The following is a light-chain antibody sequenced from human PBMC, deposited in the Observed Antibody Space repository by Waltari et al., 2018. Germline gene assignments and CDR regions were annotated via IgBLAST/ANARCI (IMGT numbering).Light chain of an antibody. V-gene: IGKV1-39*01. CDR1: QTIGTN. Sequence: DIQMIQSPSSLSASVGDRSTITCRASQTIGTNLNWYQQTSGQPPKLLIFSASDLLSDVPSRFSGSGSGTEFTLTINSLQPEDFATYYCQQSHSGPWTFGQGTKVDI. J-gene: IGKJ1*01. CDR2: SAS. CDR3: QQSHSGPWT.